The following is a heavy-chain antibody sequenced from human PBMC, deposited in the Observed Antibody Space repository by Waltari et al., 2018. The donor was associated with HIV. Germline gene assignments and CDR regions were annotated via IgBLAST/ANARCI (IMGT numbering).Heavy chain of an antibody. J-gene: IGHJ6*02. CDR3: ARDRIYYYGLLLPLYYYYYGMDV. D-gene: IGHD3-10*01. CDR1: GYTFTGYY. CDR2: INPNSGGT. Sequence: QVQLVQSGAEVKKPGASVKVSCKASGYTFTGYYMHWVRQAPGQGLEWMGWINPNSGGTNYAQKFQGKVTMTRDTSISTAYMELSRLRSDDTAVYYCARDRIYYYGLLLPLYYYYYGMDVWGQGTTVTVSS. V-gene: IGHV1-2*02.